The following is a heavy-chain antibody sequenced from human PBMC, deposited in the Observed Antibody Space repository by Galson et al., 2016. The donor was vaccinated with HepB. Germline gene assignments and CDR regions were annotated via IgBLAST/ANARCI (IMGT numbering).Heavy chain of an antibody. CDR3: TSLTIFGVVTNY. CDR1: GFTFSTYS. D-gene: IGHD3-3*01. Sequence: SLRLSCAASGFTFSTYSMDWVRQAPGKGLEWVGRIRSKANNYATAYAASVKGRFTISRDDSKNTAYLQMNGLKTEDTAVYYCTSLTIFGVVTNYWGQGTLVTVSS. J-gene: IGHJ4*02. V-gene: IGHV3-73*01. CDR2: IRSKANNYAT.